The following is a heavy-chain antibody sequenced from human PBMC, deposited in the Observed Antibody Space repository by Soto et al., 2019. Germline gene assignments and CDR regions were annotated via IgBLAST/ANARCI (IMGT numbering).Heavy chain of an antibody. CDR1: GGSISSSSYY. CDR3: ANIRCSTSCYLFDY. J-gene: IGHJ4*02. V-gene: IGHV4-39*01. CDR2: IYYSGST. Sequence: SSETLSLTCTVSGGSISSSSYYWGWIRQPPGKGLEWIGSIYYSGSTYYNPSLKSRVTISVDTSKNQFSLKLSSVTAADTAVYYCANIRCSTSCYLFDYWGQGTLVTVSS. D-gene: IGHD2-2*01.